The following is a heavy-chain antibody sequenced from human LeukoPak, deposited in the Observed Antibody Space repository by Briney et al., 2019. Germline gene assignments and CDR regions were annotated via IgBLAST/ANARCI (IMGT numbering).Heavy chain of an antibody. V-gene: IGHV3-30*18. CDR3: AKNAAAADPNYYYYGMDV. J-gene: IGHJ6*04. Sequence: GRSLRLSCAASGFTFSSYGMHWVRQAPGKGLEWVAVISYDGSNKYYADSVKGRFTISRDNSKNTLYLQINSLRAEDTAVYYCAKNAAAADPNYYYYGMDVWGKGTTVTVSS. CDR2: ISYDGSNK. CDR1: GFTFSSYG. D-gene: IGHD6-13*01.